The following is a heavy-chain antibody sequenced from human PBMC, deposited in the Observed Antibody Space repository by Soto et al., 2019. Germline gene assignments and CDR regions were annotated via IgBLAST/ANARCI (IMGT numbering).Heavy chain of an antibody. J-gene: IGHJ4*02. D-gene: IGHD5-18*01. Sequence: SVKVSCKASGGTFSSYAISWVRQAPGQGLEWMGGIIPIFGTANYTQKFQGRVTITADESTSTAYMELSSLRSEDTAVYYCARDREDTAMAPFDYWGQGTLVTVSS. CDR3: ARDREDTAMAPFDY. CDR1: GGTFSSYA. V-gene: IGHV1-69*13. CDR2: IIPIFGTA.